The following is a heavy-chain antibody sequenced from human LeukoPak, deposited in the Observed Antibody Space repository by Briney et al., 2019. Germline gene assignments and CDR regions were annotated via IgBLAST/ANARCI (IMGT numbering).Heavy chain of an antibody. V-gene: IGHV3-23*01. CDR1: GFTFSSYA. CDR3: AKGSGPYCTSASCHFDP. D-gene: IGHD2-2*01. CDR2: ISGSGGST. Sequence: PGGSLRLSCAASGFTFSSYAMSWVRQAPGKGLEWVSAISGSGGSTYYADSVKGRFTISRDNSKNTLFLQMNSLRAEDTAVYYCAKGSGPYCTSASCHFDPWGQGTLVTVSS. J-gene: IGHJ5*02.